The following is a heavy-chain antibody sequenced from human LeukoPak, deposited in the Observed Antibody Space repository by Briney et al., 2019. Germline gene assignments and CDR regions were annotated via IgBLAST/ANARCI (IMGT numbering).Heavy chain of an antibody. V-gene: IGHV4-59*01. CDR2: IYYSGST. J-gene: IGHJ4*02. D-gene: IGHD3-22*01. Sequence: PSETLSLTCTVSGGSISSYYWSWIRQPPGKGLEWIGYIYYSGSTNYNPSLKSRVTISVDTSKNQFSLKLRSVTAADTAVYYCARVTGYVIEDYFDYWGQGTLVTVPS. CDR3: ARVTGYVIEDYFDY. CDR1: GGSISSYY.